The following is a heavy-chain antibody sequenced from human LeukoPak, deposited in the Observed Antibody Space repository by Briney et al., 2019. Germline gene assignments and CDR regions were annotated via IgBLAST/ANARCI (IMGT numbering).Heavy chain of an antibody. D-gene: IGHD4-17*01. CDR2: IYYRGST. V-gene: IGHV4-30-4*08. CDR3: ARTYYGDYGWFDP. J-gene: IGHJ5*02. Sequence: SETLSLTCTVSGGSISGFYWSWIRQPPGKGLEWIGYIYYRGSTSYNPSLQSRVTISVDTSKNQFSLKLSSLSAADTAVYHCARTYYGDYGWFDPWGQGTLVSVS. CDR1: GGSISGFY.